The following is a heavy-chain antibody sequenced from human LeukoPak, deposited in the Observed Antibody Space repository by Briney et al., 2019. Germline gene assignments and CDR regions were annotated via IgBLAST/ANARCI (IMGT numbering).Heavy chain of an antibody. CDR2: ITPSGST. D-gene: IGHD3-22*01. J-gene: IGHJ4*02. V-gene: IGHV4-34*01. CDR3: ASSFYYDSRDY. CDR1: GGSFSGYF. Sequence: SETLSLACVVYGGSFSGYFWSWIRQPPGKGLEWIGEITPSGSTNYNPSLKSRVSISIDTSKKKLSLRLTSVTAADSAVYYCASSFYYDSRDYWGQGTLVTVSS.